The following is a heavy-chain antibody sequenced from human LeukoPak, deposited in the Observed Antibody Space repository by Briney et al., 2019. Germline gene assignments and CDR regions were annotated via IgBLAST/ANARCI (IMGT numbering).Heavy chain of an antibody. V-gene: IGHV3-53*01. CDR1: GFTVSSNY. J-gene: IGHJ4*02. Sequence: GGSLRLSCAASGFTVSSNYMSWVRQAPGKGLEWVSDIYSDGTTYYADSVKGRFTISRDNAKNTLYLQMKTLRADDTAVYYCARGACTTTRCKTSPFDYWGQGTLVTVSS. CDR3: ARGACTTTRCKTSPFDY. D-gene: IGHD2-2*01. CDR2: IYSDGTT.